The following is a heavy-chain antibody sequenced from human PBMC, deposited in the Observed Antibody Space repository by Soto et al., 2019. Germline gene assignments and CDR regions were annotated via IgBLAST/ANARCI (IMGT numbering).Heavy chain of an antibody. D-gene: IGHD3-22*01. Sequence: QVKLVQSGTEVKKPGASIKVSCKASGYSFATSGMSWVRQAPGQGLEWMGWISAYNGNTNYDQNLQDRVTMTTDTSTSTAYLELRNLRSDETAVYYCARAGQYYDASGYANWGQGTLVTVSS. V-gene: IGHV1-18*01. CDR2: ISAYNGNT. CDR1: GYSFATSG. CDR3: ARAGQYYDASGYAN. J-gene: IGHJ4*02.